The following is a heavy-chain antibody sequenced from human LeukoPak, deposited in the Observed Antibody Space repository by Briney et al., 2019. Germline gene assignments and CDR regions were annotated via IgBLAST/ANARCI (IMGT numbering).Heavy chain of an antibody. CDR3: ARAMDTAPTYYFDY. V-gene: IGHV3-30*04. CDR2: ISYDGSNK. CDR1: GFTFSSYA. Sequence: GGSLRLSCAASGFTFSSYAMHWVRQAPGKGLEWVAFISYDGSNKYYADSVKGRFTISRDNSKNTLYLQMNSLRAEDTAVYYCARAMDTAPTYYFDYWGQGTLVTVSS. D-gene: IGHD5-18*01. J-gene: IGHJ4*02.